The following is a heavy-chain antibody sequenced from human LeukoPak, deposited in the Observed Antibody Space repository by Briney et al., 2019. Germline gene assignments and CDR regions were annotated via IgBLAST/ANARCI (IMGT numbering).Heavy chain of an antibody. V-gene: IGHV3-7*01. Sequence: PGGSLRLSCTDSALNVSNNYMSWVRQAPGKGLEWVANIKEDGSEKYYVDSMKGRFTISRDNAKNSLYLQMNSLRAEDTAVYYCAKVFYGPLDYWGQGTLVTVSS. CDR2: IKEDGSEK. D-gene: IGHD2/OR15-2a*01. CDR1: ALNVSNNY. CDR3: AKVFYGPLDY. J-gene: IGHJ4*02.